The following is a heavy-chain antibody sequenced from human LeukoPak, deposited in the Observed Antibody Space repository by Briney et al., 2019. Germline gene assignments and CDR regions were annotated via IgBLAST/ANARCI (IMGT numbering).Heavy chain of an antibody. CDR2: IRSKAYGGTT. V-gene: IGHV3-49*04. D-gene: IGHD3-10*01. J-gene: IGHJ6*02. CDR3: TRDCPYYYGSGSYYLDGGMDV. Sequence: GGSLRLSCTASGFTFGDYAMSWVRQAPGKGLEWVGFIRSKAYGGTTEYAASVKGRFTISRDDSKSIAYLQMNSLKTEDTAVYCCTRDCPYYYGSGSYYLDGGMDVWGQGTTVTVSS. CDR1: GFTFGDYA.